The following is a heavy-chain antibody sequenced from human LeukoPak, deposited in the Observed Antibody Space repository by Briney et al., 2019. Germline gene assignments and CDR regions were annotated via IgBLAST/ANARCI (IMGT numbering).Heavy chain of an antibody. Sequence: ASVTVSCTASGYTFTDYFMNWMRQAPGQRLEWMGWINAGNGNTKYSQKLQGRVTITRDTSSSTAYMQLSSLRSEDTAVYYCARASAFEGYFDYWGQGTLVTVPS. V-gene: IGHV1/OR15-3*01. CDR3: ARASAFEGYFDY. D-gene: IGHD3-3*01. J-gene: IGHJ4*02. CDR2: INAGNGNT. CDR1: GYTFTDYF.